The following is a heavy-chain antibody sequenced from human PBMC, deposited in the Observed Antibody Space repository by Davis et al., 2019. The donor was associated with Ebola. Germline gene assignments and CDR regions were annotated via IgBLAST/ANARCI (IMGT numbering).Heavy chain of an antibody. CDR2: IYPGDSDT. CDR3: ARSDSNYVSPFDI. CDR1: GYSFTSYW. V-gene: IGHV5-51*01. D-gene: IGHD4-11*01. Sequence: KVSCKGSGYSFTSYWIGWVRQMPGKGLEWMGIIYPGDSDTRYSPSFQGQVTISADKSISTAYLQWSSLKASDTAMYYCARSDSNYVSPFDIWGQGTMVTVSS. J-gene: IGHJ3*02.